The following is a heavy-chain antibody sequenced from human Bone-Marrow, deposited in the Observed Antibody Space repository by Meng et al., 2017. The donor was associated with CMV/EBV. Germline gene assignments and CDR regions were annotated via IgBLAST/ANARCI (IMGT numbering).Heavy chain of an antibody. CDR3: AKDDLHDCSTSCYNQDH. CDR1: GFTFSSYG. CDR2: IRYDGSNK. Sequence: GESLKISCAASGFTFSSYGMHWVRQAPGKGLEWVAFIRYDGSNKYYADSVKGRFTISRDNSKNTLYLQMNSLRAEDTAVYYCAKDDLHDCSTSCYNQDHWGQGTLVTVSS. V-gene: IGHV3-30*02. J-gene: IGHJ4*02. D-gene: IGHD2-2*02.